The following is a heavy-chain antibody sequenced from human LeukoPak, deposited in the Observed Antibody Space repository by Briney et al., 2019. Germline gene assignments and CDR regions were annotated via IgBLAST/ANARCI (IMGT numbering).Heavy chain of an antibody. CDR2: ISSSSSTI. J-gene: IGHJ3*02. CDR3: ARDRWELRYAFDI. CDR1: GFTFSSYS. V-gene: IGHV3-48*01. Sequence: PGGSLRLSCAASGFTFSSYSMNWVRQAPGKGLEWVSYISSSSSTIYYADSVKGRFTISRDNAKNSLYLQMNSLRAEDTAVYYCARDRWELRYAFDIWGQGTMVTVSS. D-gene: IGHD1-26*01.